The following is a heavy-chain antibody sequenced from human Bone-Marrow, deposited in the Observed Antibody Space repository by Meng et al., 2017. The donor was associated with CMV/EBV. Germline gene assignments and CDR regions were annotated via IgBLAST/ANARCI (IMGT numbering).Heavy chain of an antibody. Sequence: LRLSCTVSGGSISSGGYYWSWIRQHPGKGLEWIGYIYYSGSTYYNPSLKSRVTISVDTSKNQFSLKLSSVTAADTAVYYCASIVGATPAGQGDYYFDYWGQGTLVTVSS. V-gene: IGHV4-31*03. CDR2: IYYSGST. J-gene: IGHJ4*02. CDR1: GGSISSGGYY. D-gene: IGHD1-26*01. CDR3: ASIVGATPAGQGDYYFDY.